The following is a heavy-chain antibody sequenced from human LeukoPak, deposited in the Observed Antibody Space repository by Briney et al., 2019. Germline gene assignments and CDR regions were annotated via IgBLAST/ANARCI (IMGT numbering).Heavy chain of an antibody. J-gene: IGHJ4*02. CDR1: GGSISSGSYY. CDR3: ARVVRYYGSGSYFDY. D-gene: IGHD3-10*01. CDR2: IYTSGST. Sequence: SETLSLTRTVSGGSISSGSYYWSWIRQPAGKGLEWIGRIYTSGSTNYNPSLKSRVTISVDTSKNQFSLKLSSVTAADTAVYYCARVVRYYGSGSYFDYWGQGTLVTVSS. V-gene: IGHV4-61*02.